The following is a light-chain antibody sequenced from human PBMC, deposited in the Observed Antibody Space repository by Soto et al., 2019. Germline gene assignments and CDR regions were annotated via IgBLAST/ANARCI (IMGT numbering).Light chain of an antibody. J-gene: IGKJ4*01. CDR1: QSVSST. V-gene: IGKV3-15*01. Sequence: EIVMTQSPATLSVSPGERATLSCRASQSVSSTLAWYQQKPGQAPSLLIYGASTRASGIPARFSGSGSGTEFTLTISSLQSEDFATYFCQQGDSFPFTFGGGTKVEIK. CDR3: QQGDSFPFT. CDR2: GAS.